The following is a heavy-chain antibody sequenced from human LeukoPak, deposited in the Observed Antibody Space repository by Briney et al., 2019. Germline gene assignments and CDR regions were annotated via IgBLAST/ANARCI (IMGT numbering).Heavy chain of an antibody. D-gene: IGHD4-17*01. J-gene: IGHJ4*02. Sequence: GGSLRLSCAVSGFTFSSYWMSWFRQAPGKGLEWVANINQDGSQKFYVDSVKGRFTISRDNAKNSLSMQMNSLRVEDTAAYYCARDWFDGDYDRFDYWGQGTLVTVSS. CDR3: ARDWFDGDYDRFDY. V-gene: IGHV3-7*03. CDR1: GFTFSSYW. CDR2: INQDGSQK.